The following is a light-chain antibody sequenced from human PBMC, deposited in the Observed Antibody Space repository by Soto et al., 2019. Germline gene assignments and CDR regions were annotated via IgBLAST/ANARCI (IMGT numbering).Light chain of an antibody. CDR1: SSDVGGYNY. CDR2: DVS. CDR3: SSYTSSSTYV. V-gene: IGLV2-14*01. J-gene: IGLJ1*01. Sequence: QSLLTQRAYGCGSPVQSSTISCTGTSSDVGGYNYVSWYQQHPGKAPKLMIYDVSNRPSGVSNRFSGSKSGNTASLTISGLQAEDEADYYCSSYTSSSTYVFGTGTKVTVL.